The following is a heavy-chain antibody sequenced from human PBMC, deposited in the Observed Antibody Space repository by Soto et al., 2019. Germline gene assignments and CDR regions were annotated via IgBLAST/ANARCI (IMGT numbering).Heavy chain of an antibody. V-gene: IGHV4-39*01. D-gene: IGHD3-22*01. CDR1: GGSISSSSYY. Sequence: QLHLQESGPGLMKPSETLPLTCTVSGGSISSSSYYWGWIRQPPGKGLEWIGTVYYGGSTYYNPSLKSRVTISVEPSKSQFSLKLSSVTAADTAVYYCAGGDYYHSSGYYFYYYTMDVWGQGTTVTVSS. CDR3: AGGDYYHSSGYYFYYYTMDV. J-gene: IGHJ6*02. CDR2: VYYGGST.